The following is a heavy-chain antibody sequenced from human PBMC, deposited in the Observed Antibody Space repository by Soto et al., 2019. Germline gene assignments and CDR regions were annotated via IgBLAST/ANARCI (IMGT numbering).Heavy chain of an antibody. CDR1: GGTFSSYA. J-gene: IGHJ5*02. D-gene: IGHD2-15*01. Sequence: SVKVSCKASGGTFSSYAISWVRQAPGQGLEWMGGIIPIFGTANYAQKFQGRVTITADESTSTAYMELSSLRSEDTAVYYCAKGGYCSGGNCYRDRYNWFDPWGQGTLVTVSS. CDR3: AKGGYCSGGNCYRDRYNWFDP. V-gene: IGHV1-69*13. CDR2: IIPIFGTA.